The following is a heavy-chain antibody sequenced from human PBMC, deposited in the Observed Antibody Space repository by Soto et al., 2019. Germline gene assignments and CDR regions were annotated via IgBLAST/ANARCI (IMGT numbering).Heavy chain of an antibody. CDR2: IYYSGST. V-gene: IGHV4-31*03. D-gene: IGHD2-21*02. CDR3: ARKGGDFHYYYYYGMDV. Sequence: RSLTCPVSGGSISSGGYYWSWIRQHPGNGLEWIGYIYYSGSTYYNPSLKSRVTISVDTSKNQFSLKLSSVTAADTAVYYCARKGGDFHYYYYYGMDVWGQGTTVTVSS. J-gene: IGHJ6*02. CDR1: GGSISSGGYY.